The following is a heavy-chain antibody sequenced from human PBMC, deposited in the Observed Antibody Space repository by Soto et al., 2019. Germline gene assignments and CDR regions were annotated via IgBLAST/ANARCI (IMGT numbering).Heavy chain of an antibody. D-gene: IGHD2-21*01. Sequence: SVKVSCKASGDSFNNDGVNWVRQAPGQGLEWVGGIIPHFGPAKYPQKFQGRATITADTPTNTVFMELLSLTSDDTAIYYCARELYSCGAECPYYMDYWGQGTPVTVSS. CDR1: GDSFNNDG. J-gene: IGHJ4*02. V-gene: IGHV1-69*06. CDR3: ARELYSCGAECPYYMDY. CDR2: IIPHFGPA.